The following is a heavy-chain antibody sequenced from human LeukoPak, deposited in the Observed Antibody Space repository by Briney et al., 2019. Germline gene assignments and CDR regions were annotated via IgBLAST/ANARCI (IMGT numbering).Heavy chain of an antibody. CDR3: SRDRPHNWFDP. V-gene: IGHV3-74*01. J-gene: IGHJ5*02. Sequence: PGGSLRLSCAASGFTFNNHWMHWVRQVPGKGLEWVSRIDNDGSNTIYADSVKARFTISRDNAKNTLYLQMNSLRAEDTAMHYCSRDRPHNWFDPWGQGTLVTVSS. CDR1: GFTFNNHW. CDR2: IDNDGSNT.